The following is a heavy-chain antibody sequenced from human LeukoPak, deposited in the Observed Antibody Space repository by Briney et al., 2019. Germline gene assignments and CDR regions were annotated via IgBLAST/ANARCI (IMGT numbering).Heavy chain of an antibody. D-gene: IGHD2-2*01. J-gene: IGHJ3*02. CDR1: GGSFSGYY. V-gene: IGHV4-34*01. CDR2: INHSGST. Sequence: SETLSLTCAVYGGSFSGYYWSWIRQPPGKGLEWIGEINHSGSTNYSPSLKSRVTISVDTSKNQFSLKLSSVTAADTAVYYCARGACSSTSCYGLDIWGQGTMVTVSS. CDR3: ARGACSSTSCYGLDI.